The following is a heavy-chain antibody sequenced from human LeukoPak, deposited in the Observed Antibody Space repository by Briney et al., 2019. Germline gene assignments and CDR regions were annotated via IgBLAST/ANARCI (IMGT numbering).Heavy chain of an antibody. Sequence: GGSLRLSCAASGFTFSSYWMSWVRQAPGKGPEWVANIKQDGSEKYYVDSVKGRFTISRDNAKNSLYLQMNSLRAEDTAVYYCARRPSGTYCGGDCYSDYWGQGTLVTVSS. CDR1: GFTFSSYW. J-gene: IGHJ4*02. CDR2: IKQDGSEK. D-gene: IGHD2-21*02. CDR3: ARRPSGTYCGGDCYSDY. V-gene: IGHV3-7*01.